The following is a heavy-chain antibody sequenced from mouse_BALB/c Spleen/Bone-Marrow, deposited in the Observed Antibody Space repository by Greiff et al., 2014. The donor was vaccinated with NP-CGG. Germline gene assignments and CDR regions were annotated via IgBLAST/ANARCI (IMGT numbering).Heavy chain of an antibody. D-gene: IGHD3-3*01. CDR2: INPGSGGT. CDR1: GYAFTNYL. J-gene: IGHJ2*01. V-gene: IGHV1-54*01. Sequence: VQLQESGAELVRPGTSVKVSCKASGYAFTNYLIEWVKQRPGQGLEWIGMINPGSGGTNYNEKFKGKATLTADKSSSTAYMQLSRLTSDDAAVYCCTKRDGSYFDYWGQGTTLTVSS. CDR3: TKRDGSYFDY.